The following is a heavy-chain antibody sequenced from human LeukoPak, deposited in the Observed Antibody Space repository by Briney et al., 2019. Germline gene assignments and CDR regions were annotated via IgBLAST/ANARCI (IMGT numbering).Heavy chain of an antibody. V-gene: IGHV3-48*02. J-gene: IGHJ5*02. CDR2: ISSSSSTI. CDR1: GFTFSSYS. Sequence: GSLRLSCSASGFTFSSYSMNWVRQAPGKGLEWVSYISSSSSTIYYADSVKGRFTISRDNAKNSLYLQMNSLRDEDTAVYYCARGSSGWYGFDPWGQGTLVTVSS. CDR3: ARGSSGWYGFDP. D-gene: IGHD6-19*01.